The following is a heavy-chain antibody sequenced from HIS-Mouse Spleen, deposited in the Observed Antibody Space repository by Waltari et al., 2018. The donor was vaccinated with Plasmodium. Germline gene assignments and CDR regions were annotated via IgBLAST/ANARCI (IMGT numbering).Heavy chain of an antibody. CDR3: AWCSSGWYYFDY. CDR2: IYSGGST. CDR1: GFTVSSHY. J-gene: IGHJ4*02. D-gene: IGHD6-19*01. Sequence: EVQLVETGGGLIQPGGSLRLSCAASGFTVSSHYMRWVRQAPGKGLEWVSVIYSGGSTYYADSVKGRFTISRDNSKNTLYLQMNSLRAEDTAVYYCAWCSSGWYYFDYWGQGTLVTVSS. V-gene: IGHV3-53*02.